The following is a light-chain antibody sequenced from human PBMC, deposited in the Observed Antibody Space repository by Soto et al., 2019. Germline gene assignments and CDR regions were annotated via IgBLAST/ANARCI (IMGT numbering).Light chain of an antibody. CDR2: EGS. Sequence: SSPTPPAPVSWSPGQSVTISFPGNSREVGGYNLVSWYQQHPVKAPKLMIYEGSKRPSGVSNRFSGSKSGNTASLTISGLQAEDEADYYCCSYAGSYVFGTGTKVTVL. CDR3: CSYAGSYV. V-gene: IGLV2-23*01. J-gene: IGLJ1*01. CDR1: SREVGGYNL.